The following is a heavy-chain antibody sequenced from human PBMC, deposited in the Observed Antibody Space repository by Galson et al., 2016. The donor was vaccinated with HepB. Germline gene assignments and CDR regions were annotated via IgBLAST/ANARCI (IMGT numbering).Heavy chain of an antibody. J-gene: IGHJ6*03. Sequence: SLRLSCAASGFTFAYAWMNWVRQAPGKGLEWVGRIKKKARGGTIDYAAPVKGRFTISRDESKNTLYLQMNSLEIEDTAIYYCTKVLAYYQFDMDVWGRGSTVTVSS. CDR1: GFTFAYAW. D-gene: IGHD4/OR15-4a*01. CDR2: IKKKARGGTI. CDR3: TKVLAYYQFDMDV. V-gene: IGHV3-15*01.